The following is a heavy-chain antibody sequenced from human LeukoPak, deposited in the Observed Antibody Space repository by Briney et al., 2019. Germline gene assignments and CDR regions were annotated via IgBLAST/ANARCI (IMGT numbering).Heavy chain of an antibody. D-gene: IGHD3-3*01. J-gene: IGHJ4*02. CDR2: ISGSGAST. CDR1: GFTLSTNA. CDR3: ARRYDGFDY. V-gene: IGHV3-23*01. Sequence: GGSLRLSCLTSGFTLSTNAMSWVRQAPGKGLEWISGISGSGASTYYADSVKGRFSISRDNSKNTLYLQMNSLRAEDTAVYYCARRYDGFDYWGQGTLVTVSS.